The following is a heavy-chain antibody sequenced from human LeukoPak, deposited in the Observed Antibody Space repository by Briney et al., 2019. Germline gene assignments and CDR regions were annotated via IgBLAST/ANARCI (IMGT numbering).Heavy chain of an antibody. V-gene: IGHV1-18*01. CDR3: ARWVTGTTIWFDP. CDR1: GYTFTSYG. Sequence: ASVKVSFKASGYTFTSYGISWVRQAPGQGLEWMGWTSACNGNTNYAQKLQGRVTMTTDTSTSTAYMELRSLRSDDTAVYYCARWVTGTTIWFDPWGQGTLVTVSS. D-gene: IGHD1-7*01. CDR2: TSACNGNT. J-gene: IGHJ5*02.